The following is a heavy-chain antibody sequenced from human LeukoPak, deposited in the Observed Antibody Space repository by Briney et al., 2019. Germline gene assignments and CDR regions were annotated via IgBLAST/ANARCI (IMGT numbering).Heavy chain of an antibody. CDR1: GYDFSTKW. D-gene: IGHD4-17*01. CDR2: IYPLESIT. CDR3: ARLAPDYADYWFDP. J-gene: IGHJ5*02. V-gene: IGHV5-51*01. Sequence: GESLKISCRTAGYDFSTKWIGWVRQMPGKGLEWMGIIYPLESITKYSPAFQGHVTLTADTSINTAFLQWTSLKASDTAIYYCARLAPDYADYWFDPWGQGTLVTVSS.